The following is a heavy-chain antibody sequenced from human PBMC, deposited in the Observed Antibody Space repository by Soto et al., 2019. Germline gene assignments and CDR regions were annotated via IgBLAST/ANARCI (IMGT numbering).Heavy chain of an antibody. V-gene: IGHV1-58*01. Sequence: QMQLVQSGPEVKKPGTSVKVSCKASGFTFTSSAVQWVRQARGQRLEWIGWIVVGSGNTNYAQKFQERVTITRDMSTSTAYMELSSLRSEDTAVYYCAADVYYDSSGDGGAFDIWGQGTMVTVSS. CDR3: AADVYYDSSGDGGAFDI. J-gene: IGHJ3*02. D-gene: IGHD3-22*01. CDR2: IVVGSGNT. CDR1: GFTFTSSA.